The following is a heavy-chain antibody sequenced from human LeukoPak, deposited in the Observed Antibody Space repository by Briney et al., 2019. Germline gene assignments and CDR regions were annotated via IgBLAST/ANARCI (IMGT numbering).Heavy chain of an antibody. J-gene: IGHJ6*02. CDR1: GFTFSSYA. CDR3: AKDKRYGDFLFGMDV. V-gene: IGHV3-23*01. Sequence: PGGSLRLSCAASGFTFSSYAMTWVRQTPGKGMEWVSIISGSGGDTCYADSVKGRFTISRDNSKNILYLQMDSLRADDTAVYYCAKDKRYGDFLFGMDVWGQGTTVTVSS. CDR2: ISGSGGDT. D-gene: IGHD4-17*01.